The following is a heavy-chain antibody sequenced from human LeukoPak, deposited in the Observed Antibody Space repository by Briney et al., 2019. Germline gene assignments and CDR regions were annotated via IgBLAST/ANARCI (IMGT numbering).Heavy chain of an antibody. CDR3: AMGYSSSAPFDP. CDR2: ISGSGGST. J-gene: IGHJ5*02. D-gene: IGHD6-13*01. Sequence: PGGTLRLSCAASGFTFSSYGMSWVRQAPGKGLEWVSAISGSGGSTYYADSVKGRFTISRDNSKNTLYLQMNSLRAEDTAVYYCAMGYSSSAPFDPWGQGTLVTVSS. V-gene: IGHV3-23*01. CDR1: GFTFSSYG.